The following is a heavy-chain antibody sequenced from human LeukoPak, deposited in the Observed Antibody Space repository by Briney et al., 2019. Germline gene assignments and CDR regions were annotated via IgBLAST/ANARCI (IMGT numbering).Heavy chain of an antibody. CDR1: GGSISSYY. J-gene: IGHJ4*02. CDR3: ARGQWLARNWRGYYFDY. Sequence: SETLSLTCAVSGGSISSYYWSWIRQPPGKGLEWIGYIYYSGSTNYNPSLKSRVTISVDTSKNQFSPKLSSVTAADTAVYYCARGQWLARNWRGYYFDYWGQGTLVTVSS. CDR2: IYYSGST. V-gene: IGHV4-59*01. D-gene: IGHD6-19*01.